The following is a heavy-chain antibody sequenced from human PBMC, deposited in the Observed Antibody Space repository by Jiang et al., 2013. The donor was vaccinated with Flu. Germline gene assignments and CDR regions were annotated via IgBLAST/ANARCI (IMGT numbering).Heavy chain of an antibody. D-gene: IGHD1-7*01. CDR3: ARSRNYVNGMDV. CDR2: IYPGDSDT. J-gene: IGHJ6*02. Sequence: EWMGIIYPGDSDTRYSPSFQGQVTISADKSISTAYLQWSSLKASDTAMYYCARSRNYVNGMDVWGQGTTVTVSS. V-gene: IGHV5-51*01.